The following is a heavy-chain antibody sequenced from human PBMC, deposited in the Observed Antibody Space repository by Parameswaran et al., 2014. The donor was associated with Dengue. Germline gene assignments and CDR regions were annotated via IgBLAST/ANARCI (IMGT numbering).Heavy chain of an antibody. D-gene: IGHD5-24*01. CDR2: ISGSGGST. Sequence: VRQMPGKGLEWVSLISGSGGSTYYADSVKGRFTISRDNSKNTLYLQMNSLRAEDTAVYYCAKDGMRNVEMATTYDYWGQGTLVTVSS. CDR3: AKDGMRNVEMATTYDY. V-gene: IGHV3-23*01. J-gene: IGHJ4*02.